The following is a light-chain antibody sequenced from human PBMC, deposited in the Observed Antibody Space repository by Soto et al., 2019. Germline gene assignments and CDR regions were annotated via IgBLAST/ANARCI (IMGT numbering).Light chain of an antibody. J-gene: IGLJ3*02. V-gene: IGLV1-47*01. Sequence: QSVLTQPPSASGTPGQRVTISCSGSSSNIGRNAVHWYQQLPGTAPKLLIYRGDQRPSGVPDRFSGSKSATSASLDISGLRSEDEAEYYCVAWDDSLSGRVFGGGTKVTVL. CDR1: SSNIGRNA. CDR2: RGD. CDR3: VAWDDSLSGRV.